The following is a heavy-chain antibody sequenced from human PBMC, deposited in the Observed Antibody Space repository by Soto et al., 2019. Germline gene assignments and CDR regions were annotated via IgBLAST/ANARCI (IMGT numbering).Heavy chain of an antibody. CDR1: GGTFSSYT. V-gene: IGHV1-69*02. J-gene: IGHJ4*02. CDR2: IIPILGIA. D-gene: IGHD5-18*01. CDR3: ASGYSYGYPDY. Sequence: VQLVQSGAEVKKPGSSVKVSCKASGGTFSSYTISWVRQAPGQGLEWMGRIIPILGIANYAQKFQGRVTITADNSTSTAYMELSSLRSEDTAVYYCASGYSYGYPDYWGQGTLVTVSS.